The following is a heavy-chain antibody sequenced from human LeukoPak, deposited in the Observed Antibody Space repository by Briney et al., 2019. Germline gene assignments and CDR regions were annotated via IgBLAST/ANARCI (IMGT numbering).Heavy chain of an antibody. J-gene: IGHJ3*02. CDR3: ARGYVVVEGYDAFDI. CDR1: GGTFSSYA. V-gene: IGHV1-69*05. CDR2: IIPIFGTA. Sequence: GSSVKVSCKASGGTFSSYAISWVRQAPGQGLEWMGGIIPIFGTANYAQKFQGRVTITTDESTSTAYMELSSLRSEDTAVYYCARGYVVVEGYDAFDIWGQGTMVTVSS. D-gene: IGHD2-2*01.